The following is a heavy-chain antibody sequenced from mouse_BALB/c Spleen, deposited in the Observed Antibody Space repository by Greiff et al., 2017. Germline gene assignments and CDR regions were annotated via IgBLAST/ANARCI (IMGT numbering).Heavy chain of an antibody. Sequence: EVQVVESGGGLVQPGGSRKLSCAASGFTFSSFGMHWVRQAPEKGLEWVAYISSGSSTIYYADTVKGRFTISRDNPKNTLFLQMTSLRSEDTAMYYCARWGYADFDYWGQGTTLTVSS. CDR3: ARWGYADFDY. J-gene: IGHJ2*01. V-gene: IGHV5-17*02. CDR2: ISSGSSTI. D-gene: IGHD2-2*01. CDR1: GFTFSSFG.